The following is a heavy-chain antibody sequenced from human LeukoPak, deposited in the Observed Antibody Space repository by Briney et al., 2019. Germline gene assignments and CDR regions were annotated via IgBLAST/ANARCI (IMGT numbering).Heavy chain of an antibody. D-gene: IGHD3-22*01. Sequence: GESLKISCKGSGYSFTSYWIGWVRQMPGKGLEWMGIIYPGDSDTRYSLSFQGQVTISADKSISTAYLQWSSLKASDTAMYYCATAYYYDSSGYYYYFDYWGQGTLVTVSS. J-gene: IGHJ4*02. CDR2: IYPGDSDT. CDR3: ATAYYYDSSGYYYYFDY. CDR1: GYSFTSYW. V-gene: IGHV5-51*01.